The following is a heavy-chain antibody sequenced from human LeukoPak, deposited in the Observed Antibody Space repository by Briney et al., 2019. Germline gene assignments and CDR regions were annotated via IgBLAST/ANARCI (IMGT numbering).Heavy chain of an antibody. Sequence: WVRQATGQXXEWMGWMNPNSGNTGYAQKFQGRVTMTRNTSISTAYMELSSLRSEDTAVYYCARGTRGYSGYGDYWGQGTLVTVSS. CDR2: MNPNSGNT. J-gene: IGHJ4*02. D-gene: IGHD5-12*01. CDR3: ARGTRGYSGYGDY. V-gene: IGHV1-8*01.